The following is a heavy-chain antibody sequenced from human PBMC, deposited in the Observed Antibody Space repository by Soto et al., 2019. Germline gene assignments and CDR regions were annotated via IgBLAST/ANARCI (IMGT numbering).Heavy chain of an antibody. CDR3: AREGGHVVVVAATPWWYFDL. CDR2: FYSGGST. V-gene: IGHV3-66*01. D-gene: IGHD2-15*01. CDR1: GFTVSSNY. Sequence: PGGSLRLSCAASGFTVSSNYMSWVRQAPGKGLEWVSVFYSGGSTYYADSVKGRFTISRDNSKNTLYLQMNSLRAEDTAVYYCAREGGHVVVVAATPWWYFDLWGRGTLVTVSS. J-gene: IGHJ2*01.